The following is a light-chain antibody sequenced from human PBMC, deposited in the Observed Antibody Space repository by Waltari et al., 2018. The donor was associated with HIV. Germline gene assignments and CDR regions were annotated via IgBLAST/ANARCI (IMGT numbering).Light chain of an antibody. Sequence: QSALTQPPSASGSPGQSVTLSCTGTSSYVGGNNYVSWHQQHPGKAPKLMSYDVIKRPSGVPDRFPGSKSGNTASLTVSGLQPEDEADYYCSSHAGSKVVFGGGTRLTVL. CDR3: SSHAGSKVV. J-gene: IGLJ2*01. CDR1: SSYVGGNNY. CDR2: DVI. V-gene: IGLV2-8*01.